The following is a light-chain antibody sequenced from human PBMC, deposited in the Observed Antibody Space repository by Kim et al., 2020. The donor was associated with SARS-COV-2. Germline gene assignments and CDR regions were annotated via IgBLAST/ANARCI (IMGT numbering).Light chain of an antibody. CDR2: DVS. Sequence: QSINISCTGTGSDIGTYNYVSLYQRHPGQAPKLIIFDVSNRPSGVSNRFSGSKSANTASLTISGLQAEDEAHDYCSSYSSSSIYVVFGGGTQLTVL. CDR1: GSDIGTYNY. J-gene: IGLJ2*01. CDR3: SSYSSSSIYVV. V-gene: IGLV2-14*03.